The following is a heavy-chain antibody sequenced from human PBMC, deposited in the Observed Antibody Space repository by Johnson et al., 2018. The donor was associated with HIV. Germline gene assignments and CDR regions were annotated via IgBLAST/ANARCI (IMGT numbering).Heavy chain of an antibody. V-gene: IGHV3-9*01. CDR1: GFTFDDYA. J-gene: IGHJ3*02. CDR2: ISWNSGSI. CDR3: AREGGVTMVDGFDI. D-gene: IGHD3-10*01. Sequence: VQLVESGGGLVQPGGSLRLSCAASGFTFDDYAMHWVRQAPGKGLEWVSGISWNSGSIGYADSVKGRFTISRDNAKNSLYLQMNSLRAEDTALYYCAREGGVTMVDGFDIWGQGTMVTVSS.